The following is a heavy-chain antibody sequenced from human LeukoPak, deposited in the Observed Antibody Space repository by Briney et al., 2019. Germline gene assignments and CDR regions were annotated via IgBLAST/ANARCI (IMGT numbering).Heavy chain of an antibody. CDR2: INVNT. V-gene: IGHV1-18*01. CDR1: GDIFTTYG. CDR3: ARAPRCNTNSCNSWFDP. J-gene: IGHJ5*02. D-gene: IGHD2-8*01. Sequence: ASVKVSCKASGDIFTTYGISWVRQAPGQGLEWMGWINVNTKYAQKFQGRVILTTDTTTSSAYMELRSLRSDDTAVYYCARAPRCNTNSCNSWFDPWGQGTLVTVSS.